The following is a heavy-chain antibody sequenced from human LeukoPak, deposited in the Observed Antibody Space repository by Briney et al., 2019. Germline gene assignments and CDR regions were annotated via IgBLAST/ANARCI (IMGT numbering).Heavy chain of an antibody. V-gene: IGHV3-48*01. CDR1: GFTFSSYS. J-gene: IGHJ4*02. D-gene: IGHD6-19*01. Sequence: PGGSLRLSCAASGFTFSSYSMNWVRQAPGKGLEWVSYISSSSSTIYYADSVKGRFTISRDDAKNSLYLQMNSLRAEDTAVYYCARSGYSSGWTSVDYWGQGTLVTVSS. CDR2: ISSSSSTI. CDR3: ARSGYSSGWTSVDY.